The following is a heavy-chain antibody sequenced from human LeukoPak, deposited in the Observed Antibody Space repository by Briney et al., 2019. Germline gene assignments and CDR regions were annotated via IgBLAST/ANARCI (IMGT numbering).Heavy chain of an antibody. CDR1: EFTVSSNY. CDR3: ATIGGDYVSFDN. CDR2: IYSGGST. Sequence: GGSLRLSCAASEFTVSSNYMSWVRQAPGRGLECVSVIYSGGSTYYADSVKGRFTISRHNSKNTLYLQMNSLRGEDTAVYYCATIGGDYVSFDNWGQGTLVTVTS. D-gene: IGHD4-17*01. J-gene: IGHJ4*02. V-gene: IGHV3-53*04.